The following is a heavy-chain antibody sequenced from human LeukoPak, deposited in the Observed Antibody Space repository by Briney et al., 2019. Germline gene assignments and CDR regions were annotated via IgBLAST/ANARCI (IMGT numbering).Heavy chain of an antibody. CDR2: ILYSGST. D-gene: IGHD6-13*01. V-gene: IGHV4-59*11. J-gene: IGHJ5*02. CDR1: GGSISGQY. CDR3: ARGHASSWDNWFDP. Sequence: AETLSLTCTVSGGSISGQYWSWIRQPPGKELEGIGYILYSGSTNYKPSLKSRVTISGDTSKNQVSLKLSSVTAADTAVYYCARGHASSWDNWFDPWGQGTLVAVSS.